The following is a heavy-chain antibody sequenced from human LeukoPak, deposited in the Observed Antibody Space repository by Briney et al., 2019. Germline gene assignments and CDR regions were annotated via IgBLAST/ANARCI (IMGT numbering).Heavy chain of an antibody. V-gene: IGHV3-64*01. D-gene: IGHD6-19*01. J-gene: IGHJ5*02. CDR2: ISSNGGST. Sequence: GGSLRLSCAASGFTFSSYAMHWVRQAPGKGLEYVSAISSNGGSTYYANSVKGRFTISRDNSKNTLYLQMGSLRAEDMAVYYCARGKSFSSGWYFNWFDPWGQGTLVTVSS. CDR3: ARGKSFSSGWYFNWFDP. CDR1: GFTFSSYA.